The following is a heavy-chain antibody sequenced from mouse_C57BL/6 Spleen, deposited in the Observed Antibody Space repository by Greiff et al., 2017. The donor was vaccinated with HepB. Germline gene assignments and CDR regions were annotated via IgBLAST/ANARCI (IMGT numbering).Heavy chain of an antibody. CDR3: ARYYGSSYYAMDY. CDR1: GYSFTGYY. J-gene: IGHJ4*01. D-gene: IGHD1-1*01. Sequence: EVQLQQSGPELVKPGASVKISCKASGYSFTGYYMNWVKQSPEKSLEWIGEINPSTGGTTYNQKFKPKATLTVDKSSSTAYMQLKSLTSEDSAVYYCARYYGSSYYAMDYWGQGTSVTVSS. CDR2: INPSTGGT. V-gene: IGHV1-42*01.